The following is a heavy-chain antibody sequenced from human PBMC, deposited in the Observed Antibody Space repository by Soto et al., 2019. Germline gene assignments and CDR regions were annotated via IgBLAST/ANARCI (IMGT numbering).Heavy chain of an antibody. CDR3: ARDPRPYYDILTGYYIYYYGMDV. CDR2: INAGNGNT. V-gene: IGHV1-3*01. J-gene: IGHJ6*02. Sequence: ASVKVSCKASGYTFTSYAMHWVGQAPGQRLEWMGWINAGNGNTKYSQKFQGRVTITRDTSASTAYMELSSLRSEDTAVYYCARDPRPYYDILTGYYIYYYGMDVWGQGTTVTVSS. CDR1: GYTFTSYA. D-gene: IGHD3-9*01.